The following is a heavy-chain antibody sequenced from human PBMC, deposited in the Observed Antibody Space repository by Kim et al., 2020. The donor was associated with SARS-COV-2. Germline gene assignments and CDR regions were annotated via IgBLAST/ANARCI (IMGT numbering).Heavy chain of an antibody. J-gene: IGHJ5*02. CDR1: GFTFSDYY. V-gene: IGHV3-11*04. CDR3: ARAEGYGSGSYYKEGWFDP. Sequence: GGSLRLSCAASGFTFSDYYMSWIRQAPGKGLEWVSYISSSGSTIYYADSVKGRFTISRDNAKNSLYLQMNSLRAEDTAVYYCARAEGYGSGSYYKEGWFDPWGQGTLVTVSS. CDR2: ISSSGSTI. D-gene: IGHD3-10*01.